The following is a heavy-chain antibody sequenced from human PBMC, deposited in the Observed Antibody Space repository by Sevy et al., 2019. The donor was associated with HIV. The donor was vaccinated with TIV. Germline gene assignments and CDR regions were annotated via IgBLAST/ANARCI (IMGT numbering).Heavy chain of an antibody. CDR1: GFTFSSYW. CDR2: IKQDGSEK. Sequence: GGSLRLSCAASGFTFSSYWMSWVRQAPGKGLEWVANIKQDGSEKYYVDSVKCRFTISRDNAKNSLYLQMNSLRAEDTAVYYCARERCSGGSCYQLYYYYGMDVWGQGTTVTVSS. D-gene: IGHD2-15*01. J-gene: IGHJ6*02. CDR3: ARERCSGGSCYQLYYYYGMDV. V-gene: IGHV3-7*01.